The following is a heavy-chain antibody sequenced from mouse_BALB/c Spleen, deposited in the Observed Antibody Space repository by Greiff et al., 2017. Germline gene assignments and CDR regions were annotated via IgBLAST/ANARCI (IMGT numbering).Heavy chain of an antibody. CDR2: ISYDGSN. CDR3: AVQLGYYFDY. Sequence: VQLKESGPGLVKPSQSLSLTCSVTGYSITSGYYWNWIRQFPGNKLEWMGYISYDGSNNYNPSLKNRISITRDTSKNQFFLKLNSVTTEDTATYYCAVQLGYYFDYWGQGTTLTVSS. D-gene: IGHD3-1*01. J-gene: IGHJ2*01. V-gene: IGHV3-6*02. CDR1: GYSITSGYY.